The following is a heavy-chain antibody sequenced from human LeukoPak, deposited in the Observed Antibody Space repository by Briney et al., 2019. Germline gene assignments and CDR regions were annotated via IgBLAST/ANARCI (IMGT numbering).Heavy chain of an antibody. Sequence: SETLSLTCAVYGGSFSGYYWSWIRQPPGKGLEWVGEINHSGSTNYNPSLKSRVTISVDTSKNQCSLKLSSVTASDTAVYYCASRGWFAYFQHWGQGTLVTVSS. V-gene: IGHV4-34*01. J-gene: IGHJ1*01. CDR3: ASRGWFAYFQH. CDR2: INHSGST. D-gene: IGHD3-10*01. CDR1: GGSFSGYY.